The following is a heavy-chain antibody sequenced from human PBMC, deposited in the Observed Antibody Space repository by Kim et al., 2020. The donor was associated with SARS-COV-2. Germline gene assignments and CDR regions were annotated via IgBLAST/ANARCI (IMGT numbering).Heavy chain of an antibody. J-gene: IGHJ4*02. Sequence: SRGTTYYADSVKGQFTISRDHSKNALYLQTNSLRAEDTAVYYCAKGMGLGYWGQGTLVTVSS. CDR3: AKGMGLGY. V-gene: IGHV3-23*01. CDR2: SRGTT. D-gene: IGHD1-26*01.